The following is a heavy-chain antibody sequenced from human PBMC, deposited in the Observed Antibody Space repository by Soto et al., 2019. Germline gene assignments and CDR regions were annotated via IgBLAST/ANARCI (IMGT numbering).Heavy chain of an antibody. CDR1: GGSISSGDYY. D-gene: IGHD3-22*01. V-gene: IGHV4-30-4*01. CDR3: ARDRYGVGHYDSSGLDY. Sequence: KASETLSLTCTVSGGSISSGDYYWSWIRQPPGKGLEWIGYIYYSGSTYYNPSLKSRVTISVDTSKNQFSLKLSSVTAADTAVYYCARDRYGVGHYDSSGLDYWGQGTMVTVYS. J-gene: IGHJ4*02. CDR2: IYYSGST.